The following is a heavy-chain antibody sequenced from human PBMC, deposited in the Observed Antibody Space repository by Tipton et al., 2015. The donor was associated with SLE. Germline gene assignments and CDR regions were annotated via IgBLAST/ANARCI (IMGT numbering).Heavy chain of an antibody. CDR1: GGSISDSTYY. CDR3: ATFFGHSSASPDALDI. Sequence: TLSLTCTVSGGSISDSTYYLGWIRQPPGEGLEWIGTIYYSGSTNYNPSLKSPVTISVETSKNHFSLTLSSVTAADTAVYYCATFFGHSSASPDALDIWGQGTMVTVSS. D-gene: IGHD6-6*01. V-gene: IGHV4-39*02. J-gene: IGHJ3*02. CDR2: IYYSGST.